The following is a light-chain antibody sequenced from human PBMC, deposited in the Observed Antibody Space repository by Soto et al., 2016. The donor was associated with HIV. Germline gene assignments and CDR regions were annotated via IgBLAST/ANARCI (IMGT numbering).Light chain of an antibody. J-gene: IGLJ2*01. CDR3: QVWDSSSDHVI. CDR2: DDT. V-gene: IGLV3-21*02. CDR1: NIGSKS. Sequence: SYVLTQPPSVSVAPGETARITCGGNNIGSKSVHWCQQKPGQAPVLVVYDDTDRPSGIPERFSGFNSGKTATLTISRVEAGDEADYYCQVWDSSSDHVIFGGGTKLTVL.